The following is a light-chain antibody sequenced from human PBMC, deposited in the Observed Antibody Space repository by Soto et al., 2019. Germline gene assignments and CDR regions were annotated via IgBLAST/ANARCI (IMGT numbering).Light chain of an antibody. J-gene: IGKJ1*01. CDR1: QSVRTN. V-gene: IGKV3-15*01. CDR3: QQYNTRPRT. Sequence: EVLMTHSLAAVSVSPEERVTLYCWASQSVRTNLAWYQQQPGKAPRSLIYGASTRATGIPARFSASGSGTEFSLTIISLQSEDFAIYYCQQYNTRPRTFGQGTMLDIK. CDR2: GAS.